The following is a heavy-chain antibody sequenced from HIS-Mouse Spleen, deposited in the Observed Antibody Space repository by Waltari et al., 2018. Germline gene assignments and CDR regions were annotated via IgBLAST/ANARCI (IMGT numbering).Heavy chain of an antibody. Sequence: QVQLVQSGAEVKKPGSSVKVSCKASGGTFSSYAISWVRQAPGQGLEGMGRIIPILGIANYAQKFQGRVTITADKSTSTAYMELSSLRSEDTAVYYCARRGSGSYYDYWGQGTLVTVSS. J-gene: IGHJ4*02. D-gene: IGHD3-10*01. CDR2: IIPILGIA. CDR1: GGTFSSYA. V-gene: IGHV1-69*04. CDR3: ARRGSGSYYDY.